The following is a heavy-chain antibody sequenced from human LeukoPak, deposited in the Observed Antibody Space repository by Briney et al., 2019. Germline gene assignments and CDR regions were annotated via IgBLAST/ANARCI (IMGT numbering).Heavy chain of an antibody. Sequence: VGSLRLSCAASGFTFSSYAMSWVRQAPGKGLEWVSAISGSGGRTDYADSVKGRFTISRDNSKNSLYLQMISLRAEDTALYYCAKPATYYDILTGYDYWGQGTLVTVSS. D-gene: IGHD3-9*01. J-gene: IGHJ4*02. CDR3: AKPATYYDILTGYDY. CDR1: GFTFSSYA. V-gene: IGHV3-23*01. CDR2: ISGSGGRT.